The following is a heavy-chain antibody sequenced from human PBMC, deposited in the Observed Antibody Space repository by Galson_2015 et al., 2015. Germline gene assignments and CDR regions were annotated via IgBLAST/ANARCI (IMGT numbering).Heavy chain of an antibody. CDR3: AKDLTGGFPIDY. J-gene: IGHJ4*02. Sequence: SLRLSCAASGFTFSSNNMNWVRQAPGKGLEWVSYISSSSNTIYYADSVKGRFTISRDNSKNTLYLQMNSLRVEDSAVYYCAKDLTGGFPIDYWGQGTLVTVSS. CDR1: GFTFSSNN. D-gene: IGHD4-23*01. CDR2: ISSSSNTI. V-gene: IGHV3-48*01.